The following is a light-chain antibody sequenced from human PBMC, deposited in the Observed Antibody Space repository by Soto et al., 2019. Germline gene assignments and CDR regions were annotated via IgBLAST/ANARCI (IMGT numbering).Light chain of an antibody. CDR2: AAS. J-gene: IGKJ4*01. V-gene: IGKV1-9*01. CDR1: QDISSY. CDR3: QELNTYART. Sequence: IQLTQSPSSLSASVGDRVTITCRASQDISSYLAWYQQRPGKAPNLLIYAASTLQSGVPSRFSGSGSGTAFTLTISSLQPEDFATYFCQELNTYARTFGGGTKVEIK.